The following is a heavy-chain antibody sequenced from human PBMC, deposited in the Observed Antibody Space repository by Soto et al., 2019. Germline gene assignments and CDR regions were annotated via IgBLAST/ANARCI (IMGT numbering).Heavy chain of an antibody. D-gene: IGHD3-10*01. CDR3: ARDYGSGSYYFYYYYYGMDV. CDR1: GYTFTSYG. V-gene: IGHV1-18*01. J-gene: IGHJ6*02. Sequence: ASVKVSCKASGYTFTSYGISWVRQAPGQGLEWMGWISAYNGNTNYAQKLQGRVTMTTDTSTSTAYMELRSLRSDDTAVYYCARDYGSGSYYFYYYYYGMDVWGQGTTVTVSS. CDR2: ISAYNGNT.